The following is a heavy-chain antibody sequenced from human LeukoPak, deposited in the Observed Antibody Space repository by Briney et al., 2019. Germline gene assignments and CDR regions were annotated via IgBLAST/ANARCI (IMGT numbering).Heavy chain of an antibody. J-gene: IGHJ5*02. CDR3: ARDLAPIYCSSTSCYTTANWFDP. D-gene: IGHD2-2*02. CDR2: IYYSGST. CDR1: GGSISSYY. V-gene: IGHV4-59*12. Sequence: PSETLSLTCTVSGGSISSYYWSWIRQPPGKGLEWIGYIYYSGSTNYNPSLKSRVTISVDTSKNQFSPKLSSVTAADTAVYYCARDLAPIYCSSTSCYTTANWFDPWGQGTLVTVSS.